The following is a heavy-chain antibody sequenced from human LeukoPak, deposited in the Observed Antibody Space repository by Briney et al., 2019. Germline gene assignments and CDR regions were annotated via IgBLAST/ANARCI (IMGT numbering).Heavy chain of an antibody. CDR3: ATSFIARVPVAFDI. CDR1: GYTLTELS. D-gene: IGHD2-8*02. Sequence: PGASVKVSCKVSGYTLTELSMHWVRQAPGKGLEWMGGFDPEDGETIYAQKFQGRVTMTEDTSTDTAYMELSSLRSEDTAVYYCATSFIARVPVAFDIWGQGTMVTVSS. J-gene: IGHJ3*02. CDR2: FDPEDGET. V-gene: IGHV1-24*01.